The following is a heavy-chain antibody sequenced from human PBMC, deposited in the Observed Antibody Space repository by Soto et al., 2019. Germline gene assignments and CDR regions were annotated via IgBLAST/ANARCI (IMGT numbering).Heavy chain of an antibody. CDR2: ISGSGGST. D-gene: IGHD3-9*01. CDR1: GFTFSSYA. J-gene: IGHJ4*02. Sequence: GGSLRLSCAASGFTFSSYAMSWVRQAPGKGLEWVSAISGSGGSTYYADSVKGRFTISRDNSKNTLYLQMNSLRAEDTAVYYCAKRFKGGSRDEDKLDILTVPPDYWGQGTLVTVSS. V-gene: IGHV3-23*01. CDR3: AKRFKGGSRDEDKLDILTVPPDY.